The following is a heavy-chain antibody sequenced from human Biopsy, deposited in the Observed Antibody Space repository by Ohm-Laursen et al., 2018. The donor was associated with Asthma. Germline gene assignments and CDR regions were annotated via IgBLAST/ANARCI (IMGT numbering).Heavy chain of an antibody. D-gene: IGHD2-2*01. J-gene: IGHJ4*02. CDR1: GGTFNTYV. CDR3: ARRAGSCISRTCYSLDF. Sequence: GASAQVSCKSLGGTFNTYVIGWVRQAPRQGLGWKGGINFVFGTTTYPQKFQDRVTITADDSTSTVYMELSSLRSEDTAVYYCARRAGSCISRTCYSLDFWGQGTLVTVSS. CDR2: INFVFGTT. V-gene: IGHV1-69*13.